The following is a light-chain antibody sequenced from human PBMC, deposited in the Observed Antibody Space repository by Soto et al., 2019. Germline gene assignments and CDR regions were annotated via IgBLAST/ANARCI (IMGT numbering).Light chain of an antibody. CDR2: DVS. CDR1: SSDVGGYNY. J-gene: IGLJ3*02. Sequence: QSVLTQPRSVSGSPGQSVTMSCTGTSSDVGGYNYVSWYQLHPGKAPKLMIYDVSKRPSGVPDRFSGSKSGNTASLTISGLQAEDEADYYCCSYAGTYTLVFGGGTKLTVL. CDR3: CSYAGTYTLV. V-gene: IGLV2-11*01.